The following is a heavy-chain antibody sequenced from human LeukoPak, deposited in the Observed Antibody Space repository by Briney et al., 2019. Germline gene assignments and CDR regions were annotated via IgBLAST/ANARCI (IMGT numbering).Heavy chain of an antibody. Sequence: GGSLRLSCAASEFTFSSYRMNWVRQAPGKGLEWVSYISSSSSTIYYADSVKGRFTISRDNAKNSLYLQMNSLRAEDTAVYYCARDSCSSTSCYSQYYYYGMDVWGQGTTVTVSS. CDR3: ARDSCSSTSCYSQYYYYGMDV. V-gene: IGHV3-48*01. J-gene: IGHJ6*02. CDR1: EFTFSSYR. CDR2: ISSSSSTI. D-gene: IGHD2-2*01.